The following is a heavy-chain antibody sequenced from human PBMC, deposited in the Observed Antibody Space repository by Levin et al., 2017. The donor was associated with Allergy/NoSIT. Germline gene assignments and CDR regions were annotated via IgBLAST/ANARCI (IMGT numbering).Heavy chain of an antibody. CDR2: IYHSGAT. Sequence: SCTVSGGSISPYYWSWIRQSPGKGLEWIGYIYHSGATKYNPSLKSRVTISVDTSKNQFSLKLRSVTAADTAVYYCARDGATVTREGWFDPWGQGTLVTVSS. V-gene: IGHV4-59*01. CDR1: GGSISPYY. CDR3: ARDGATVTREGWFDP. J-gene: IGHJ5*02. D-gene: IGHD4-17*01.